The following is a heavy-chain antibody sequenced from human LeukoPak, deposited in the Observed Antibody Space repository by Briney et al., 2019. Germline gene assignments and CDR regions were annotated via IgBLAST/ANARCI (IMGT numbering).Heavy chain of an antibody. CDR2: MYLSGTT. Sequence: PSETLSLTCTVSGDSINSLDLWSWVRQPPGKGLEWIGEMYLSGTTHSNPSVKSRVTISIDNSKNQFFFNLSSVTAADTAVYYCAGLAGRYSSGLYYYYFDYWGQGTLVTVSS. V-gene: IGHV4-4*02. CDR1: GDSINSLDL. CDR3: AGLAGRYSSGLYYYYFDY. D-gene: IGHD3-22*01. J-gene: IGHJ4*02.